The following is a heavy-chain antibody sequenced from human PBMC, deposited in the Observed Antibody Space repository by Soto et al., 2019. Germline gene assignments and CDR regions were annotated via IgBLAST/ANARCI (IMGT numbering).Heavy chain of an antibody. V-gene: IGHV4-31*03. CDR3: ARGSQLERDALDI. D-gene: IGHD1-1*01. CDR1: GVSINSGGYY. CDR2: IYYTGHT. J-gene: IGHJ3*02. Sequence: QVQLQESGPGLVKPSQTLSLTCSVSGVSINSGGYYWSWIRQHPGKGLEWIGYIYYTGHTFYNPSLKSRVAMSLDTSKNQFSLKLSSVTAADTAVYCCARGSQLERDALDIWGQGTMVTVSS.